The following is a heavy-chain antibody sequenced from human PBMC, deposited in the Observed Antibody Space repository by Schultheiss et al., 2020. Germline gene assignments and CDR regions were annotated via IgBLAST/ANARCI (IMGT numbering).Heavy chain of an antibody. Sequence: SETLSLTCTVSGGSISSSSYYWGWIRQPPGKGLEWIGSIYYSGSTYYNPSLKSRVTISVDTSKNQFSLKLSSVTAADTAVYYCAAGSNWFDYYGMDVWGQGTTVTVSS. V-gene: IGHV4-39*01. CDR3: AAGSNWFDYYGMDV. CDR1: GGSISSSSYY. J-gene: IGHJ6*02. CDR2: IYYSGST. D-gene: IGHD1-20*01.